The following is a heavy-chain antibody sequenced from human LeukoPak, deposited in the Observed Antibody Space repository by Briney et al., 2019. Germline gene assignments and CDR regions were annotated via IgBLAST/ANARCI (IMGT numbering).Heavy chain of an antibody. V-gene: IGHV3-53*04. Sequence: PGGSLTHSCPSSVFTDSNNYMHWLRQAPWKGLDWVSVIYSSGSTYYADSVKGRFTISRHNSKNTLYLQMNSLRPEDTAVYYCVYVDTVMATGDYWGQGTLVTASS. CDR2: IYSSGST. CDR3: VYVDTVMATGDY. CDR1: VFTDSNNY. D-gene: IGHD5-18*01. J-gene: IGHJ4*02.